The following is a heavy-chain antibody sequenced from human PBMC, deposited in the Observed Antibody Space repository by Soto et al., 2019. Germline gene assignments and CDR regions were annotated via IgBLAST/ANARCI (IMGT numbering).Heavy chain of an antibody. CDR2: ISTYNDKR. V-gene: IGHV1-18*01. D-gene: IGHD2-15*01. Sequence: ASVKVSCKASGYPFTSYGISWVRQAPGQGLEWMGWISTYNDKRAYAQKLQGRVTMTTDTSTSTAYMELRSLRFDDTALYYCARDFHCSGGRCYDCFDPWG. CDR1: GYPFTSYG. CDR3: ARDFHCSGGRCYDCFDP. J-gene: IGHJ5*02.